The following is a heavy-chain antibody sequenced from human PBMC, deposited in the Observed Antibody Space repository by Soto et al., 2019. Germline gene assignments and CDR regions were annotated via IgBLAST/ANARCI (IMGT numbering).Heavy chain of an antibody. CDR1: GFTFSSYA. V-gene: IGHV3-23*01. J-gene: IGHJ5*02. CDR3: AKDGYSSSWYYWFDP. D-gene: IGHD6-13*01. CDR2: ISGSGGST. Sequence: LSCAASGFTFSSYAMSWVRQAPGKGLEWVSAISGSGGSTYYADSVKGRFTISRDNSKNTLYLQMNSLRAEDTAVYYCAKDGYSSSWYYWFDPWGQGTLVTVSS.